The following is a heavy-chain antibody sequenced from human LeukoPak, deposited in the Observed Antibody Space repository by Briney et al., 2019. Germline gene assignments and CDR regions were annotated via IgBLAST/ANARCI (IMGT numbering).Heavy chain of an antibody. CDR3: AKSRGSGSNMARGVNFDY. CDR2: ISGSGGST. Sequence: GGSLRLSCAASGFTFSSYAMSWVRQAPGKGLEWVSAISGSGGSTYYADSVKGRFTISRDNSKNTLFLQMNSLRAEDTAVYYCAKSRGSGSNMARGVNFDYWGQGTLVTVSS. J-gene: IGHJ4*02. D-gene: IGHD3-10*01. CDR1: GFTFSSYA. V-gene: IGHV3-23*01.